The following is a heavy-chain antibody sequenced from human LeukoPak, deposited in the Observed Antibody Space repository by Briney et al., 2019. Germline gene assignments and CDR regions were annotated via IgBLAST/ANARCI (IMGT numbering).Heavy chain of an antibody. J-gene: IGHJ3*02. V-gene: IGHV1-18*01. CDR1: GYTFTSYG. CDR3: ASGKGGSGWFDAFDI. Sequence: GASVKVSCKASGYTFTSYGISWVRQAPGQGLEWMGWISAYNGNTNYAQKLQGRVTMTTDTSTSTAYMELRSLRSDGTAVYYCASGKGGSGWFDAFDIWGQGTMVTVSS. D-gene: IGHD6-19*01. CDR2: ISAYNGNT.